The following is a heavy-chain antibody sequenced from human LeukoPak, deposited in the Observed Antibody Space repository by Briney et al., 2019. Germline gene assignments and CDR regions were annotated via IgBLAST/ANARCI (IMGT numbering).Heavy chain of an antibody. Sequence: PSETLSLTCTVSGGSISSYYWSWIRQPPGKGLEWIGYIYYSASTNYNPSLKSRVTISVDTSKNQFSLKLSSVTAADTAVYYCAGGYCSGGSCGDYYYYGMDVWGQGTTLTVSS. CDR3: AGGYCSGGSCGDYYYYGMDV. CDR1: GGSISSYY. D-gene: IGHD2-15*01. V-gene: IGHV4-59*01. CDR2: IYYSAST. J-gene: IGHJ6*02.